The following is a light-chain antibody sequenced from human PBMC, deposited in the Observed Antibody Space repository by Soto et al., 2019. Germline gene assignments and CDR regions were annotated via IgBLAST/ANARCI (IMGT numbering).Light chain of an antibody. CDR3: QSYDSTLKGCV. CDR1: SSNIGADYE. CDR2: GNT. J-gene: IGLJ1*01. Sequence: QSVLTQPPSVSRAPGQRVTISCTGGSSNIGADYEVHWYQQLPGTAPKLLIYGNTNRPSGVPDRFSGSKSGSSASLAITGLHAEDEAEYYCQSYDSTLKGCVFGTGTKLTVL. V-gene: IGLV1-40*01.